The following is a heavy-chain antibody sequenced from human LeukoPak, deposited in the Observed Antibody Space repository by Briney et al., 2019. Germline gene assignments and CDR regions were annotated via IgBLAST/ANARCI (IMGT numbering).Heavy chain of an antibody. J-gene: IGHJ4*02. CDR3: AKDLERHHLYSSGWWYFDY. D-gene: IGHD6-19*01. Sequence: PGRSLRLSCAASGFTFSSYGMHWVRQAPGKGLEWVAVISYDGSNKYYADSVKGRFTISRDNSKNTLYLQMNSLRAEDTAVYYCAKDLERHHLYSSGWWYFDYWGQGTLVTVSS. V-gene: IGHV3-30*18. CDR1: GFTFSSYG. CDR2: ISYDGSNK.